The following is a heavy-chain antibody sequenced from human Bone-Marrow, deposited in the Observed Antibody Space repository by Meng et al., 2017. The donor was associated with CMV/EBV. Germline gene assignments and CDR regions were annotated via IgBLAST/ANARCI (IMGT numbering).Heavy chain of an antibody. CDR1: GGSISSSSYY. CDR3: ALGYGMDV. Sequence: SETLSLTCTVSGGSISSSSYYWGWIRQPPGKGLEWIGSIYYSGSTYYNPSLKSRVTISVDTSKNQFSLKLSSVTAEDTAVYYCALGYGMDVWGQGTTVTVSS. J-gene: IGHJ6*02. V-gene: IGHV4-39*07. CDR2: IYYSGST. D-gene: IGHD3-10*01.